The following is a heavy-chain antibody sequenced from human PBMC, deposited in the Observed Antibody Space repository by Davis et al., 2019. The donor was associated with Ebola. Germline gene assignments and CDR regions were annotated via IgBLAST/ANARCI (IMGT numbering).Heavy chain of an antibody. CDR2: TNPNSGGT. J-gene: IGHJ5*02. CDR3: ARDTTTVVTGWFDP. Sequence: ASVQVSCQASGYTFTGYYMHWVRQAPRQGLEWMGWTNPNSGGTNYAQKFQGWVTMTRDTSISTAYMELSRLRSDDTAVYYCARDTTTVVTGWFDPWGQGTLVTVSS. CDR1: GYTFTGYY. D-gene: IGHD4-23*01. V-gene: IGHV1-2*04.